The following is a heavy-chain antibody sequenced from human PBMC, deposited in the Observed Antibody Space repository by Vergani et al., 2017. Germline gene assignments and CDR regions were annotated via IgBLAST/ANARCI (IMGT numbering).Heavy chain of an antibody. CDR2: IYTSGST. V-gene: IGHV4-61*02. D-gene: IGHD2-15*01. J-gene: IGHJ3*02. Sequence: QVQLQESGPGLVKPSQTLSLTCTVSGGSISSGSYYWSWIRQPAGKGLEWIGRIYTSGSTNYNPSLKSRVPISVDTSKNQFSLKLSSVTAADTAVYYCASSVVVAATLGGVGHAFDIWGQGTMVTVSS. CDR1: GGSISSGSYY. CDR3: ASSVVVAATLGGVGHAFDI.